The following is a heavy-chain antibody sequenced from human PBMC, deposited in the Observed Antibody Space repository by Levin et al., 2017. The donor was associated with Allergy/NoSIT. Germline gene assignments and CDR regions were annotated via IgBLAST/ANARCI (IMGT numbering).Heavy chain of an antibody. V-gene: IGHV4-30-4*01. J-gene: IGHJ4*02. D-gene: IGHD2-8*01. Sequence: SYPLSLTFPFSFFSLLLFSSYWSWIRQPPGKGLEWIGYIYYSGSTYYNPSLKSRVTLSVDTSKNQFSLKLSSVTAADTAVYYCARRYCTNGVCCLDYWGQGTLVTVSS. CDR1: FFSLLLFSSY. CDR3: ARRYCTNGVCCLDY. CDR2: IYYSGST.